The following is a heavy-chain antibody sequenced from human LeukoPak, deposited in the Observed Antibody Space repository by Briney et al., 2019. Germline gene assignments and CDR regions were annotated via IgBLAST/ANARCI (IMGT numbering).Heavy chain of an antibody. Sequence: PGGSLRLSCAASGFTFSSYAMSWVRQAPGKGLEWVSAISGSGNNTFYANSVRGRFTISRNNSKNTLFLQMNSLKAEDTALYYCARGVGTTGLYFFDYWGQGTLATVSS. V-gene: IGHV3-23*01. D-gene: IGHD1-1*01. CDR3: ARGVGTTGLYFFDY. CDR1: GFTFSSYA. CDR2: ISGSGNNT. J-gene: IGHJ4*02.